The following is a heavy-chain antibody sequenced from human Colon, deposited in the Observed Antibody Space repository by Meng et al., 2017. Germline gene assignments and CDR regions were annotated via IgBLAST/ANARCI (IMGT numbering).Heavy chain of an antibody. D-gene: IGHD3-16*01. CDR2: VKSRAAGGTI. CDR3: SSDRPGGYSFGDDH. CDR1: GFTLSDAW. J-gene: IGHJ4*02. V-gene: IGHV3-15*01. Sequence: GGSMRLSCPASGFTLSDAWMKWVRQAPGGGLGWVGSVKSRAAGGTINYAGPVTGRFTILRDDLRNMLYLEMSSLTTEDTGLYYCSSDRPGGYSFGDDHWGPGTQVTVSS.